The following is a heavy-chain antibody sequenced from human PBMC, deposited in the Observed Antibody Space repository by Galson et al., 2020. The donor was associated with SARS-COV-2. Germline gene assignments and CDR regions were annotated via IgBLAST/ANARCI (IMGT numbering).Heavy chain of an antibody. CDR2: INWDGGRT. J-gene: IGHJ6*02. CDR1: GFTFDDYA. D-gene: IGHD6-13*01. Sequence: GESLKISCTASGFTFDDYAMHWVRQSPGKGLDWVAVINWDGGRTFYADSVKGRFTISRDNSKKSLYLEMSSLRPEDTALYYCSREIYPLTAAGNYCGLPVWGHGTTVIVSS. CDR3: SREIYPLTAAGNYCGLPV. V-gene: IGHV3-43D*04.